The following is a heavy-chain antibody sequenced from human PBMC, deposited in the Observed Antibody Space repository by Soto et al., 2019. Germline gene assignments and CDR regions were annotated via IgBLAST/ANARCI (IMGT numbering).Heavy chain of an antibody. D-gene: IGHD5-12*01. Sequence: GGSLRLSCAASGFTFSNAWMNWVRQAPGKGLEWVGRIKSKTDGGTTDYAAPVKGKFTISRDDSKNTMYLQMNSLKTEDTAVNYCTTDPPLGAIVATKGPQEGEDYYFDYWGQGTLVTVSS. CDR3: TTDPPLGAIVATKGPQEGEDYYFDY. J-gene: IGHJ4*02. CDR1: GFTFSNAW. CDR2: IKSKTDGGTT. V-gene: IGHV3-15*07.